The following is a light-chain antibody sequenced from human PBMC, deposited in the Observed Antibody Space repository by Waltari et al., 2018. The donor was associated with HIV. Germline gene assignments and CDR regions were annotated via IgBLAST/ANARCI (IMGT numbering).Light chain of an antibody. J-gene: IGLJ3*02. V-gene: IGLV1-40*01. Sequence: QSVLTQPPSVSGAPGQRVTISCTGSSSNIGATYGAHWSQLFPGTAPKLLIHSKITRPSGGPDRFSGSKSGTSASLAITGLQAEDEADYYCQSYDSSLSAWVFGGGTKLTVL. CDR1: SSNIGATYG. CDR2: SKI. CDR3: QSYDSSLSAWV.